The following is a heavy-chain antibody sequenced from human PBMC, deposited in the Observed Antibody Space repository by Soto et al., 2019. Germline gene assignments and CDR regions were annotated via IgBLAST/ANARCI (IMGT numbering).Heavy chain of an antibody. CDR1: GGSISRYY. V-gene: IGHV4-59*01. CDR2: AYYSGDT. J-gene: IGHJ5*02. Sequence: SETLSLTCSVSGGSISRYYWSWIRQPPGRGLEWIGYAYYSGDTGYNPSLKSRVTMAVDTSKSQVSLKLSSVTAADTAVYYCARDRSTYGGGGTGEVKENWFDPWGQGALVTVSS. D-gene: IGHD2-8*01. CDR3: ARDRSTYGGGGTGEVKENWFDP.